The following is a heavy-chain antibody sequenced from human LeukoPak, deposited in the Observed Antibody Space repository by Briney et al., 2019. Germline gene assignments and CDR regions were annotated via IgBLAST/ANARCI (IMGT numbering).Heavy chain of an antibody. D-gene: IGHD4-23*01. Sequence: KPSETLSLTCIVSGGSISSISSNNYHWGWIRQPPGKGLEWIGSIYYSGSTYYNPSLKSRVTISVDTSKNQFSLKLGSVTAADTALYYCAREMGVVTAHGIDVWGQGTTVTVSS. CDR1: GGSISSISSNNYH. V-gene: IGHV4-39*02. J-gene: IGHJ6*02. CDR3: AREMGVVTAHGIDV. CDR2: IYYSGST.